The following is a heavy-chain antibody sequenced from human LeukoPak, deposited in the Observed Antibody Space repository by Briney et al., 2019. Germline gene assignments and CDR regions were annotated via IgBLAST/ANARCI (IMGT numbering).Heavy chain of an antibody. V-gene: IGHV3-23*01. CDR2: ISGSGGST. Sequence: HAGGSLRLTCAASGFTFSSYAMSWVRQAPGKGLEWVSAISGSGGSTYYADSVKGRFTISRDNSKNTLYLQMNSLRAEDTAVYYCARTARDLEWLFHFDYWGQGTLVTVSS. CDR3: ARTARDLEWLFHFDY. J-gene: IGHJ4*02. D-gene: IGHD3-3*01. CDR1: GFTFSSYA.